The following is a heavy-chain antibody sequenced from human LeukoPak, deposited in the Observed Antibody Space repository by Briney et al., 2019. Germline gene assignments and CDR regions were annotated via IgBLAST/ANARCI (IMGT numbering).Heavy chain of an antibody. CDR1: GASISGPF. CDR3: ARGETWSWHLTL. J-gene: IGHJ2*01. V-gene: IGHV4-59*11. D-gene: IGHD2-8*02. CDR2: ARYSRPP. Sequence: SETLSLTCSVPGASISGPFWVWIRQSPEKRLEWIGSARYSRPPIYKPYLKSRVTMSMDMSTNQVSLTLTSVTAADTGIYYCARGETWSWHLTLWGRGTLVTVSS.